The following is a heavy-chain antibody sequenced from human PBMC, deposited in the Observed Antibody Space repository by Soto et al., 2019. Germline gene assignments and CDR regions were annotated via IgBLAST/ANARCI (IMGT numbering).Heavy chain of an antibody. CDR1: GGSISTTNYY. Sequence: QLQLQESGPGLVKPPETLSLTCTVSGGSISTTNYYWGWIRQPPGKGLEWIGSIYYNGNTYYNPSLKSRVTISVDTSKNQFSLRLTSVTAADTAVYFCARPSPRTGGYIDYWGQGTLVTVSS. V-gene: IGHV4-39*01. CDR3: ARPSPRTGGYIDY. J-gene: IGHJ4*02. D-gene: IGHD2-15*01. CDR2: IYYNGNT.